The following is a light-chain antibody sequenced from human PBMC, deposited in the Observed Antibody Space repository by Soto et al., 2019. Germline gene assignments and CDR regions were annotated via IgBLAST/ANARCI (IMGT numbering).Light chain of an antibody. CDR1: QDIGGR. CDR3: LQVYSFPRT. Sequence: DIHMTQSPSSVSAFVGDRITITRRASQDIGGRLAWFQQKPGKAPQYLIQAASILQSGVPSRFSGSGSGTEVILTINNLQTEDFASYFCLQVYSFPRTFGLGTKVDIK. V-gene: IGKV1-12*01. CDR2: AAS. J-gene: IGKJ1*01.